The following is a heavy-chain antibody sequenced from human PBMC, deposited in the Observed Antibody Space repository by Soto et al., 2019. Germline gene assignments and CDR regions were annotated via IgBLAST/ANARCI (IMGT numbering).Heavy chain of an antibody. Sequence: PGGSLRLSCAASGFTFSSYGMHWVRQAPGKGLEWVAVIWYDGSNKYYADSVKGRFTISRDNSKNTLYLQMNSLRAEDTAVYYCARDPVPGGSGSYYKEKKWPFYYGMDVWGQGTTVTVSS. CDR2: IWYDGSNK. CDR3: ARDPVPGGSGSYYKEKKWPFYYGMDV. V-gene: IGHV3-33*01. J-gene: IGHJ6*02. CDR1: GFTFSSYG. D-gene: IGHD3-10*01.